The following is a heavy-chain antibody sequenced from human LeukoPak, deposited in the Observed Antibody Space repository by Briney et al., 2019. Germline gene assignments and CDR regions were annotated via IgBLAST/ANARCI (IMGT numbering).Heavy chain of an antibody. Sequence: SETLSLTCAVYGGSFSGYYWSWIRQPPGKGLEWIGEINHSGSTNYNPSLKSRVTISVDTSKNQFSLKLSSVTAADTAVYYCARGVVSDYWGQGTLVTVSS. V-gene: IGHV4-34*01. CDR1: GGSFSGYY. D-gene: IGHD2-15*01. CDR2: INHSGST. CDR3: ARGVVSDY. J-gene: IGHJ4*02.